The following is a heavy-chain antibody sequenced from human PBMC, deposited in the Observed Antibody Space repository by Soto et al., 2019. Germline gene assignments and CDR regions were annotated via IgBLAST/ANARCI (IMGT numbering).Heavy chain of an antibody. CDR1: GFTFSSYW. V-gene: IGHV3-74*01. Sequence: PGGSLRLSCAASGFTFSSYWMHWVRQAPGKGLVWVSRMNSDGSSITYADSVKGRFTISRDSAKNTMYLQVHSLRAEDTAVYYCAREIATAGLYCFDYWGQGTLVTVSS. CDR2: MNSDGSSI. D-gene: IGHD6-13*01. J-gene: IGHJ4*02. CDR3: AREIATAGLYCFDY.